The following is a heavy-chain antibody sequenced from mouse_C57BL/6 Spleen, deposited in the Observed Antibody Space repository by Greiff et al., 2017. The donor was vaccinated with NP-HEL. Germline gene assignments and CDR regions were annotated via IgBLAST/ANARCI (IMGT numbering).Heavy chain of an antibody. CDR1: GYTFTSYW. CDR2: IYPGSGST. D-gene: IGHD2-2*01. J-gene: IGHJ3*01. V-gene: IGHV1-55*01. Sequence: QVQLQQPGAELVKPGASVKMSCKASGYTFTSYWLTWVKQRPGQGLEWIGDIYPGSGSTNYNEKFKSKATLTVDTSSSTAYMQLSSLTSEDSAVYYCARSTMVTRGFAYWGQGTLVTVSA. CDR3: ARSTMVTRGFAY.